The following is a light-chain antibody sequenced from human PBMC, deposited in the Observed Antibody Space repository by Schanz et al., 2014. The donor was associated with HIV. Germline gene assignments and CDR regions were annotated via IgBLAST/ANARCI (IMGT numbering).Light chain of an antibody. J-gene: IGLJ1*01. CDR2: DVS. CDR3: SSYTSSSTQV. Sequence: QSALTQPASVSGSPGQSITISCTGTSSDVGAYNYLSWYQHHPGKAPKLMIYDVSNRPSGISNRFSGSKSGNTASLTISGLRAEDESDYYCSSYTSSSTQVFGTGTKVTVL. CDR1: SSDVGAYNY. V-gene: IGLV2-14*03.